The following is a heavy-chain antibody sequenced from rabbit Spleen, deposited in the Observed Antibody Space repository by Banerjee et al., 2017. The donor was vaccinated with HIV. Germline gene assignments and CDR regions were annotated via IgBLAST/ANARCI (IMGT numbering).Heavy chain of an antibody. CDR2: INSGSSTT. Sequence: QSLEESGGDLVKPGASLTLTCTASGFSFSSSYYMCWVRQAPGKGLEWIGYINSGSSTTDYASWAKGRFTISKTSTTVTLQMTSLTAADTAAYFCAKPAGSGYYTAMNFNLWGQGTLVTVS. J-gene: IGHJ4*01. D-gene: IGHD8-1*01. CDR1: GFSFSSSYY. V-gene: IGHV1S40*01. CDR3: AKPAGSGYYTAMNFNL.